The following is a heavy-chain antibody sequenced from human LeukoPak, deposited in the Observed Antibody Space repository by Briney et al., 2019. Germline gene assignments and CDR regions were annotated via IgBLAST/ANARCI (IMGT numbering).Heavy chain of an antibody. CDR2: IIPIFGTA. Sequence: VASVKVSCKASGGTFSSYAISWVRQAPGQGLEWMGGIIPIFGTANYAQKFQGRVTITADESTSTAYMELSSLRSEDTAVYYCARVVYRFGSEGYYYYGMDAWGKGTTVTVSS. CDR3: ARVVYRFGSEGYYYYGMDA. D-gene: IGHD3-10*01. J-gene: IGHJ6*04. CDR1: GGTFSSYA. V-gene: IGHV1-69*13.